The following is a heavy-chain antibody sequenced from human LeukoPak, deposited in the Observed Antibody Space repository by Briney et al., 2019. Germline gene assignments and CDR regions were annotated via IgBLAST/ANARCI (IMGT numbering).Heavy chain of an antibody. CDR3: TRGRGDY. Sequence: PGGSLRLSCAASGFTFNTYTMNWVRQAPGKGLEWVSYISGSSGIIDYADSVRGRFTISRDNAKNSLYLQMNSLRDEDTAVYYCTRGRGDYWGQGTLVTVSS. V-gene: IGHV3-48*02. D-gene: IGHD3-10*01. CDR2: ISGSSGII. J-gene: IGHJ4*02. CDR1: GFTFNTYT.